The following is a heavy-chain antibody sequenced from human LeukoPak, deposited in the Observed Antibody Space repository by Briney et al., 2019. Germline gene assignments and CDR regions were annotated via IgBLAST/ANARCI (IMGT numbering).Heavy chain of an antibody. CDR3: TTYGGYEGLSDH. Sequence: PGGSLRLSCAASGFTFSEPWLGWVRQAPGMGLEWVGRIKSTADGGTTDYAAAVQGRFIISRDDSKDTLYLQMNSLKTEDTAMYYCTTYGGYEGLSDHWGQGTLVTVSS. D-gene: IGHD5-12*01. V-gene: IGHV3-15*01. CDR2: IKSTADGGTT. J-gene: IGHJ5*02. CDR1: GFTFSEPW.